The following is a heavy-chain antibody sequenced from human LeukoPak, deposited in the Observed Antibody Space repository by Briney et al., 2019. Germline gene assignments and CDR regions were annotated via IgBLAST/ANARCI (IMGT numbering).Heavy chain of an antibody. J-gene: IGHJ4*02. CDR2: IYYSGST. Sequence: SETLSLTCTVSGGSIRSYYWSWIRQPPGKGLEWIGYIYYSGSTNYNPSLKSRVTISVDTSKNQFSLKLSSVTAADTAVYYCARVILGAKYYYDSSGYLDYWGQGTLVTVSS. D-gene: IGHD3-22*01. V-gene: IGHV4-59*12. CDR1: GGSIRSYY. CDR3: ARVILGAKYYYDSSGYLDY.